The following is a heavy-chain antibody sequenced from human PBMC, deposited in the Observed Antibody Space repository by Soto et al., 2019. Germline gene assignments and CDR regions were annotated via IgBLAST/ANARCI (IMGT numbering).Heavy chain of an antibody. CDR3: ARGTDDASTSYIDS. V-gene: IGHV4-30-4*01. CDR1: GGSISSGDYY. D-gene: IGHD3-22*01. CDR2: IYYSGST. Sequence: PSETLSLTCTVSGGSISSGDYYWSWIRQPPGKGLEWIGYIYYSGSTYYNPSLKSRVTISVDTSKNQFSLKLSSVTAADTAVYYFARGTDDASTSYIDSWSQEDLVTVSS. J-gene: IGHJ5*01.